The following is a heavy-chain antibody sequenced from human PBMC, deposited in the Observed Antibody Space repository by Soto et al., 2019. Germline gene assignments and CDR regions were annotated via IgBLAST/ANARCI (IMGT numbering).Heavy chain of an antibody. CDR2: IYPGDSDT. CDR3: AIGLYYYDSSGYYYDYYGMDV. D-gene: IGHD3-22*01. J-gene: IGHJ6*02. CDR1: GYSFTSYW. Sequence: GESLKISCKGSGYSFTSYWIGWVRQMPGKGLEWMGIIYPGDSDTRYSPSFQGRVTISADKSISTAYLQWSSLKASDTAMYYCAIGLYYYDSSGYYYDYYGMDVWGQGTTVTVSS. V-gene: IGHV5-51*01.